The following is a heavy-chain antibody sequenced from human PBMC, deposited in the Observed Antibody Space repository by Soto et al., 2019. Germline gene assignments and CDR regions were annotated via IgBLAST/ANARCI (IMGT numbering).Heavy chain of an antibody. D-gene: IGHD3-10*01. V-gene: IGHV4-34*01. CDR3: ARATTSMVRGDGFDP. CDR2: INHSGST. J-gene: IGHJ5*02. Sequence: QVQLQQWGAGLLKPSETLSLTCAVYGGSFSAYYWSWIRQPPGKGLEWIGEINHSGSTNYNPSLKSRVTISVDTSKNQFSLKLSSVTAADTAVYYCARATTSMVRGDGFDPWGQGTLVTVSS. CDR1: GGSFSAYY.